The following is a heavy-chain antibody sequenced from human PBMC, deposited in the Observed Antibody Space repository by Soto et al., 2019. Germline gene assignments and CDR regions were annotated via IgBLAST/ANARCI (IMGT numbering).Heavy chain of an antibody. CDR2: IYYSGST. V-gene: IGHV4-39*01. Sequence: QLRLQESGPGLVKSSETLSLTCTVSGGSVRSSTYYWGWIRQPPGKGLEWIVSIYYSGSTHNNPSLKSRVTMSVDTYTNQFSLKLNSVTAADTAVYYCTRHEGGAAADRPLDYWGQGTMVTVSS. CDR1: GGSVRSSTYY. J-gene: IGHJ4*02. CDR3: TRHEGGAAADRPLDY. D-gene: IGHD6-13*01.